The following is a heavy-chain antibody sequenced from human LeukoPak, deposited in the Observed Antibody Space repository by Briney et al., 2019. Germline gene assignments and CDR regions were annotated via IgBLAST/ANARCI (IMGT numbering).Heavy chain of an antibody. Sequence: SETLSLTCTVSGGSISSSSYYWGWIRQPPGKGLEWIGYIYDSENTNYNPSLKSRVTILVDTSKNQFSLKLSSVTAADTAVYFCARGPSPIMVRGARAWFDPWGQGTLVTVSS. J-gene: IGHJ5*02. CDR2: IYDSENT. CDR3: ARGPSPIMVRGARAWFDP. V-gene: IGHV4-61*05. CDR1: GGSISSSSYY. D-gene: IGHD3-10*01.